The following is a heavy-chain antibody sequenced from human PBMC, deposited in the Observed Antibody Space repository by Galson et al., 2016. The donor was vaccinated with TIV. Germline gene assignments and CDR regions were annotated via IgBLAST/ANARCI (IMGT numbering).Heavy chain of an antibody. CDR1: GYIFKDYY. CDR3: ARTQSCGGDCYYFDY. CDR2: INPSGGGT. Sequence: SVKVSCKASGYIFKDYYMHWVRQGPGQGLEWMGIINPSGGGTTYAQNFQGRLTLTRDTSTSTVYMELSSLRSDDTAVYYCARTQSCGGDCYYFDYWGQGALVTVSS. J-gene: IGHJ4*02. D-gene: IGHD2-21*02. V-gene: IGHV1-46*02.